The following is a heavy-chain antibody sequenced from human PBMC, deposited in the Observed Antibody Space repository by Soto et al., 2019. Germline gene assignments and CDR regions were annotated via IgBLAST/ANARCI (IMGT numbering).Heavy chain of an antibody. CDR1: GYTFTSYD. Sequence: ASVKVSCKASGYTFTSYDINWVRQATGQGLEWMGWMNPNSGNTGYAQKIQGRVTMTRNTSTSTAYMELSSLRSEDTAVYYCARGFKLRRLRYFDWLGDAFDIWGQGTMVTVSS. D-gene: IGHD3-9*01. V-gene: IGHV1-8*01. CDR2: MNPNSGNT. J-gene: IGHJ3*02. CDR3: ARGFKLRRLRYFDWLGDAFDI.